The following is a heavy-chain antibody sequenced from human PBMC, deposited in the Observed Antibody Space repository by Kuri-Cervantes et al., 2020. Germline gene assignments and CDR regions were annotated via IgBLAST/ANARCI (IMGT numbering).Heavy chain of an antibody. CDR1: RFTFSSYS. CDR2: ISSSSSYI. V-gene: IGHV3-21*03. D-gene: IGHD2-2*01. J-gene: IGHJ5*02. Sequence: GESLKISCAASRFTFSSYSMNWVRQAPGKGLEWVSSISSSSSYIYYADSVKGRFTISRDNAKNSLYLQMSSLRAEDTAVYYCARDYTGGKYQLLNNWFDPWGQGTLVTVSS. CDR3: ARDYTGGKYQLLNNWFDP.